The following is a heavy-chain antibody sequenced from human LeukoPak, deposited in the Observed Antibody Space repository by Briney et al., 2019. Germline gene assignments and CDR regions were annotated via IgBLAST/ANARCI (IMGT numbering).Heavy chain of an antibody. D-gene: IGHD3/OR15-3a*01. CDR1: GFFFSSYA. V-gene: IGHV3-23*01. CDR2: ISGSGDTT. J-gene: IGHJ6*02. Sequence: GGSLRLSCAASGFFFSSYAMSWVRQAPGKGVEWVSDISGSGDTTSFADSVKGRFTISRDNSKNTLYLQMNNLRAEDTAVYYCAKVRGLYYYYGMDVWGQGTTVTVSS. CDR3: AKVRGLYYYYGMDV.